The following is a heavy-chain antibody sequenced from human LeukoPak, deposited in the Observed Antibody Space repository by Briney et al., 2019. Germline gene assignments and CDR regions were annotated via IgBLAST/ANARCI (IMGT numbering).Heavy chain of an antibody. V-gene: IGHV3-21*01. D-gene: IGHD1-26*01. CDR3: ARDPGVGATDLDY. CDR2: ISSSSSYI. Sequence: GGSLRLSCAASGFTFSSYSMNWVRQAPGKGLEWGSSISSSSSYIYYADSVKGRFTISRDNAKNSLYLQMNSLRAEDTAVYYCARDPGVGATDLDYWGQGTLVTVSS. CDR1: GFTFSSYS. J-gene: IGHJ4*02.